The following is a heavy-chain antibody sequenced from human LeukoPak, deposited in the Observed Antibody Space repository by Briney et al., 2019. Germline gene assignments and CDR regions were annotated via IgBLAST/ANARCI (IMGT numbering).Heavy chain of an antibody. CDR1: GFTFNNYA. V-gene: IGHV3-9*01. CDR2: ISWNSDSI. CDR3: ARAPYNWGYFDY. D-gene: IGHD1-1*01. J-gene: IGHJ4*02. Sequence: SGGSLRLSCAASGFTFNNYAMHWVRQAPGKGLEWVSGISWNSDSIIYADSVKGRFTISRDNSKNTLYLQMNSLRAEDTAVYYCARAPYNWGYFDYWGQGTLVTVSS.